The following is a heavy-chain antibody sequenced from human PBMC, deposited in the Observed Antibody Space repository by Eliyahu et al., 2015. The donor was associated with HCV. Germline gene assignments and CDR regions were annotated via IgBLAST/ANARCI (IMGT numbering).Heavy chain of an antibody. CDR1: GFTFSSYA. CDR2: MXGXGGAT. D-gene: IGHD6-13*01. CDR3: AKGGAAASSLLLGGYYFNF. Sequence: EVQLLDSGGGLVQPGGSLILSCATSGFTFSSYALGWVRQAPGKGXGXVXGMXGXGGATYYADSVKGRFSISRDNSKSTVYLQMNSLRAEDTAMYYCAKGGAAASSLLLGGYYFNFWGQGTLVTVSA. J-gene: IGHJ4*02. V-gene: IGHV3-23*01.